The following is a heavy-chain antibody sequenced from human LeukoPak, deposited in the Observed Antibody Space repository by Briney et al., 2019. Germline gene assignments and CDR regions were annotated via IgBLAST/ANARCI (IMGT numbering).Heavy chain of an antibody. J-gene: IGHJ4*02. Sequence: LPGGSLRLSCAASGFTFSSYWMSWVRQAPGKGLEWVANIKQDGSEKYYVDSVKGRFTISRDNAENSLYLQMNSLRAEDTAVYYCARGSVYYDILTGYYSYRGQGTLVTVSS. CDR1: GFTFSSYW. V-gene: IGHV3-7*03. D-gene: IGHD3-9*01. CDR3: ARGSVYYDILTGYYSY. CDR2: IKQDGSEK.